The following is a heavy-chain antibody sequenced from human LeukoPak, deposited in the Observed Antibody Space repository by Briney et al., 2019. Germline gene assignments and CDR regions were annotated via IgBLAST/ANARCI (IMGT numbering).Heavy chain of an antibody. V-gene: IGHV3-30*04. J-gene: IGHJ6*02. CDR1: GFTLSSHA. D-gene: IGHD5-18*01. CDR2: ISYDGRNK. CDR3: AKDLTGGYSPGGMDV. Sequence: GRSLRLSCAASGFTLSSHAMHWVRQAPGKGLEWLSFISYDGRNKYYADSVKGRFTISRDNSKSTLHLQMSSLRTEDTAVYYCAKDLTGGYSPGGMDVWGRGTTVTVSS.